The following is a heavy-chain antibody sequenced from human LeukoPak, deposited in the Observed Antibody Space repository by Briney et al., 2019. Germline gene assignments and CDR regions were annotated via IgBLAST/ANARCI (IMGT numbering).Heavy chain of an antibody. Sequence: PSETLSLTCAVYGGSFSPYYWTWIRQPPGKGLEWIGEINHSGSTNYNPSLKSRVTISVDTSKNQFSLKLSSVTAADTAVYYCARDRVVTAIGAFDIWGQGTMVTVSS. CDR3: ARDRVVTAIGAFDI. CDR2: INHSGST. V-gene: IGHV4-34*01. D-gene: IGHD2-21*02. CDR1: GGSFSPYY. J-gene: IGHJ3*02.